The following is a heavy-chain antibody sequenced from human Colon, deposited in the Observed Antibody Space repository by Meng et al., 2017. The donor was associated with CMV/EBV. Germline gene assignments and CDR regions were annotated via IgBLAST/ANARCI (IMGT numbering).Heavy chain of an antibody. Sequence: GESLKISCEVSGFTFSRNWFSWVRQAPEKGLEWVANINPDGSEKYYLDSVKGRFTISRDNAKNSLSLQMNSLKAEDTAIYYCARDSYDFWNGHSYAFDIWGQGTMVTVSS. J-gene: IGHJ3*02. CDR3: ARDSYDFWNGHSYAFDI. D-gene: IGHD3-3*01. CDR2: INPDGSEK. CDR1: GFTFSRNW. V-gene: IGHV3-7*03.